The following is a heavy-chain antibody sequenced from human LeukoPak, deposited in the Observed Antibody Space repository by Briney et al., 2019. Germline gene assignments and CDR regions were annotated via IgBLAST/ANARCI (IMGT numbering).Heavy chain of an antibody. CDR3: ARGEVFDY. Sequence: SETLSLTCTVSGGSINNGGYYWSWIRQHPGKGLEWIGYIYHSGSTYYNPSLKSRVTISVDRSKNQFSLKLSSVTAADTAVYYCARGEVFDYWGQGTLVTVSS. V-gene: IGHV4-31*03. J-gene: IGHJ4*02. CDR2: IYHSGST. CDR1: GGSINNGGYY.